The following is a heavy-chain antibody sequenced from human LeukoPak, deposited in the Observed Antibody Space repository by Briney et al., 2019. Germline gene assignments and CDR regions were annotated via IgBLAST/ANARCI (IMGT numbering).Heavy chain of an antibody. CDR2: ISSISSSST. V-gene: IGHV3-48*04. J-gene: IGHJ3*02. D-gene: IGHD1-26*01. CDR3: ARDISGTTSLNAFDI. CDR1: GFTFSSYS. Sequence: QAGGSLRLSCAASGFTFSSYSMNWVRQAPGKGLEWVSYISSISSSSTYYADSVKGRFTISRDNAKNSLYLQMNSLRAEDTAVYYCARDISGTTSLNAFDIWGQGTMVTVSS.